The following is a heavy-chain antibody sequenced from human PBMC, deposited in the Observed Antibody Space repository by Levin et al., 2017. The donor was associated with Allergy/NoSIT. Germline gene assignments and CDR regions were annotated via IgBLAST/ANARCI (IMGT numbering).Heavy chain of an antibody. Sequence: ASVKVSCKGSGYSFTSYWISWVRQMPGKGLEWMGRIDPSDSYTNYSPSFQGHVTISADKSISTAYVQWSSLKASDTAIYYCAMLSSGWTGGPDAFDIWGQGTMVPVSS. V-gene: IGHV5-10-1*01. D-gene: IGHD6-19*01. CDR3: AMLSSGWTGGPDAFDI. J-gene: IGHJ3*02. CDR2: IDPSDSYT. CDR1: GYSFTSYW.